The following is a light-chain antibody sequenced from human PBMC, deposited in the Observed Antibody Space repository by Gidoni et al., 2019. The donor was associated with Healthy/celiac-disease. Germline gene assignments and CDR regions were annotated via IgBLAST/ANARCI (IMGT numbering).Light chain of an antibody. J-gene: IGKJ1*01. CDR1: QSISSY. Sequence: DIQMTQSPSSLPASVGDRVTITCRASQSISSYLNWYQQKPGKAPKLLVYASSSLQSGFPSRFSGSGSGTDFTLTISSLQPEDFATYYCQQSYSTPPTFXQXTKVEIK. V-gene: IGKV1-39*01. CDR3: QQSYSTPPT. CDR2: ASS.